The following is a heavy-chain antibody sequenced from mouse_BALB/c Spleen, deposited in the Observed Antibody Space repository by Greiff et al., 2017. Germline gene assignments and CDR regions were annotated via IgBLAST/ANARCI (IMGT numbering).Heavy chain of an antibody. J-gene: IGHJ4*01. Sequence: DVMLVESGGGLVQPGGSLRLSCATSGFTFSDFHMEWVRQPPGKRLEWIAASRNKANDYTTEYSASVKGRFIVSRDTSQSILYLQMNALRAEDTAIYYCARDWDYDEYAMDYWGQGTSVTVSS. D-gene: IGHD2-4*01. CDR2: SRNKANDYTT. V-gene: IGHV7-1*02. CDR1: GFTFSDFH. CDR3: ARDWDYDEYAMDY.